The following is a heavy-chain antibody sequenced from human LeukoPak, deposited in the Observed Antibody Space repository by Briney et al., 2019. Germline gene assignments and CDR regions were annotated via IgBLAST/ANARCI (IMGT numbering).Heavy chain of an antibody. D-gene: IGHD6-13*01. CDR2: INPNSGGT. Sequence: ASVKVSCKASGYTFTGYYMHWVRQAPGQGLEWMGWINPNSGGTNYAQKFQGRVTMTRDTSITTAYMELSRLRSDDTAVYYCARTYRDIAAAATDYWGQGTLVTVSS. V-gene: IGHV1-2*02. CDR1: GYTFTGYY. J-gene: IGHJ4*02. CDR3: ARTYRDIAAAATDY.